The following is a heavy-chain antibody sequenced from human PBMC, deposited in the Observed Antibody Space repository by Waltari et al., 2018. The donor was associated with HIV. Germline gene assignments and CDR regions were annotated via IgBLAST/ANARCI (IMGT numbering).Heavy chain of an antibody. J-gene: IGHJ3*02. D-gene: IGHD3-22*01. CDR1: GGSISSRSYY. V-gene: IGHV4-39*01. Sequence: QLQLQESGPGLLQPSETLSLTCTVSGGSISSRSYYWGWIRQPPGKGLEWIGSIYYSGSTYYDPSLKSRVTISVDTSKNQFSMKLRSVTAADTAVYYCARACRITMIVVVIGAFDIWGQGTMVTVSS. CDR2: IYYSGST. CDR3: ARACRITMIVVVIGAFDI.